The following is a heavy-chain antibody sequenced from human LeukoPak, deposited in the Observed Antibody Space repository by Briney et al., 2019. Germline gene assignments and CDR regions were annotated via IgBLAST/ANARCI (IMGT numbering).Heavy chain of an antibody. D-gene: IGHD3-3*01. J-gene: IGHJ4*02. Sequence: GGSLRPSCAASGFTFSIHVMSWVRQAPGKGLECVSTISGSGGSAYYADSVKGRFTISRDNSKNTLSLQMNSLRAEDTAVYYCTNFLEYWGQGTLVTVSS. CDR2: ISGSGGSA. V-gene: IGHV3-23*01. CDR1: GFTFSIHV. CDR3: TNFLEY.